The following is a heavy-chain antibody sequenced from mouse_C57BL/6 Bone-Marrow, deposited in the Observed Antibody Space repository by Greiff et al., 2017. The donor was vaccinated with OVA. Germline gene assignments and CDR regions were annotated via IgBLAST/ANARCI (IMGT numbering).Heavy chain of an antibody. CDR2: IWTGGGT. V-gene: IGHV2-9-1*01. Sequence: VMLVESGPGLVAPSQSLSITCTVSGFSLTSYAISWVRQPPGQGLEWLGVIWTGGGTNYKSARKSRLSISKDNSNSQVFLKMNSLQTDDTARYYCATLLFYAMDYWGQGTSVTVSS. CDR1: GFSLTSYA. CDR3: ATLLFYAMDY. D-gene: IGHD2-1*01. J-gene: IGHJ4*01.